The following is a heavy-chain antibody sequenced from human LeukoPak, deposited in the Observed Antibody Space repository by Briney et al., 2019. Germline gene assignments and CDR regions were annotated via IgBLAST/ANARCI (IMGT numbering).Heavy chain of an antibody. CDR3: ASLGIGDSSGRTFDY. J-gene: IGHJ4*02. D-gene: IGHD3-22*01. CDR2: INHRGST. Sequence: SETLSLTCAVYGGSFSGYHWSWIRQPPGKGLEWIGEINHRGSTNYNPSLKSRVTMSVDTSKNQFSLKLSSVTAADTAVYYCASLGIGDSSGRTFDYWGQGTLVTVSS. CDR1: GGSFSGYH. V-gene: IGHV4-34*01.